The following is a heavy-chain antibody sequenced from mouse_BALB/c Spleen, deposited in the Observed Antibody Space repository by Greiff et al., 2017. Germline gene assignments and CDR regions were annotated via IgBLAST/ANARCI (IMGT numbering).Heavy chain of an antibody. V-gene: IGHV3-8*02. CDR1: GDSITSGY. CDR2: ISYSGST. D-gene: IGHD2-2*01. Sequence: EVQLQESGPSLVKPSQTLSLTCSVTGDSITSGYWNWIRKFPGNKLEYMGYISYSGSTYYNPSLKSRISITRDTSKNQYYLQLNSVTTEDTATYYCARCYYGYEGYAMDYWGQGTSVTVSS. CDR3: ARCYYGYEGYAMDY. J-gene: IGHJ4*01.